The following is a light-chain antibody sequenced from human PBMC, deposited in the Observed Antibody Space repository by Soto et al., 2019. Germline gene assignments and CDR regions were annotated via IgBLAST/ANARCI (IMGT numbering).Light chain of an antibody. Sequence: DIQLTQSPSFLSASVGDRVNITCRASQDIWSFLAWYQQKVGKAPKLLIYAASTLESGVSLRFSGSGSGTEFTLTISSLQPEDLATYYCQHLNSYPRALAFGGGTKVEI. CDR1: QDIWSF. J-gene: IGKJ4*01. V-gene: IGKV1-9*01. CDR2: AAS. CDR3: QHLNSYPRALA.